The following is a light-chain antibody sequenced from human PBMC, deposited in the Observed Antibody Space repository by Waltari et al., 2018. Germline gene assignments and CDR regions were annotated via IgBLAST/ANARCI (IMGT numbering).Light chain of an antibody. CDR1: QDISNY. CDR3: QQYDNLLS. Sequence: DIQMTQSPSSLSASVGDRVTITCQASQDISNYLNWYQQKPGKAPKLLIYDASNLETRVPSRFSGSGSGTDFTFTISSLQPEDIATYYCQQYDNLLSFGQGTKLEI. V-gene: IGKV1-33*01. CDR2: DAS. J-gene: IGKJ2*01.